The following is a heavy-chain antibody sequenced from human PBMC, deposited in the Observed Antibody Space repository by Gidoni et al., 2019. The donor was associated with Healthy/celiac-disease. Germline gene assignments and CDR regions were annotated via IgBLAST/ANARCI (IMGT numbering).Heavy chain of an antibody. J-gene: IGHJ5*02. CDR2: ISAYNGNT. D-gene: IGHD1-7*01. Sequence: SCKASGYTFTSYGISWVRQAPGQGLEWMGWISAYNGNTNYAQKLQGRVTMTTDTSTSTAYMELRSLRSDDTAVYYCARGPGLELLLLPKFDPWGQGTLVTVSS. CDR3: ARGPGLELLLLPKFDP. CDR1: GYTFTSYG. V-gene: IGHV1-18*01.